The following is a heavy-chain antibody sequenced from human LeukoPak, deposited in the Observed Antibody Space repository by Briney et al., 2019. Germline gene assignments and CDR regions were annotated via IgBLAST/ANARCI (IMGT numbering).Heavy chain of an antibody. J-gene: IGHJ4*02. CDR1: GYTFTSYD. D-gene: IGHD6-6*01. Sequence: ASVKVSCKASGYTFTSYDINWLRQATGQGPEWMGWMNPNSGATGYAQKFQGRVTMTRSTSINTAYMELSSLRSEDTAVYYCARDIAARYYFDYWGQGTLVTVSS. V-gene: IGHV1-8*01. CDR2: MNPNSGAT. CDR3: ARDIAARYYFDY.